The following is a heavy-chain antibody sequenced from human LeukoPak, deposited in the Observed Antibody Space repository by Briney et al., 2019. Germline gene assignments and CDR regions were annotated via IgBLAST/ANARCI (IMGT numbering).Heavy chain of an antibody. CDR1: GGSFSGYY. V-gene: IGHV4-34*01. CDR3: ARRTGGYDT. D-gene: IGHD5-12*01. J-gene: IGHJ5*02. CDR2: INHSGNT. Sequence: PSETLSLTCAVYGGSFSGYYWSWIRQPPGKGLEWIGEINHSGNTNYNPSLTSRVTISVDTSKNQFSLKLSSVTAADTAVYYCARRTGGYDTWGQGTLVTVSS.